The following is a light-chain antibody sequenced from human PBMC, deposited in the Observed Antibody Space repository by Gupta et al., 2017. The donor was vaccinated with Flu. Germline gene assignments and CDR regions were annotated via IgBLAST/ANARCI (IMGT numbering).Light chain of an antibody. J-gene: IGKJ4*01. CDR1: QSVNTF. V-gene: IGKV3-15*01. CDR2: DSS. CDR3: QQYKNWPPT. Sequence: PAALPVSPGEGATLSCRASQSVNTFLAWYQQKPRQAPRLLIFDSSTRAPGIPARFSGSGSGTEFTLTVTSLQSEDFAVYYCQQYKNWPPTFGGGTKVEIK.